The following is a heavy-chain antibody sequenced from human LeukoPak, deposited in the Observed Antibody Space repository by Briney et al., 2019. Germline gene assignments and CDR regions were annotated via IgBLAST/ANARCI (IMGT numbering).Heavy chain of an antibody. CDR1: GFTFRIYG. CDR3: AKGYGESHFDS. J-gene: IGHJ4*02. Sequence: PGGSLRLSCSASGFTFRIYGMHWVRQAPGKGLEWVAFIRFDGSNQYYADSVKGRFTISRDNSNDTLSLQMNTLRGDDTAVYFCAKGYGESHFDSWGQGTLVTVS. V-gene: IGHV3-30*02. D-gene: IGHD5-18*01. CDR2: IRFDGSNQ.